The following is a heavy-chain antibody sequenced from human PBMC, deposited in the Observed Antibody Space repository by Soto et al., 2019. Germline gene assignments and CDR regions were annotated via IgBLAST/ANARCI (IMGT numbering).Heavy chain of an antibody. CDR2: TYPGDSDT. V-gene: IGHV5-51*01. CDR1: GYSFTSYW. D-gene: IGHD2-15*01. Sequence: PGESLKISCKGSGYSFTSYWIGWVRQMPGKGLEWMGITYPGDSDTRYSPSFQGQVTISADKSISTAYLQWSSLKASDTAMYYCAIYAGRMDCSGGSCYSYYYYYYGMDVWGQGTTVTAP. J-gene: IGHJ6*02. CDR3: AIYAGRMDCSGGSCYSYYYYYYGMDV.